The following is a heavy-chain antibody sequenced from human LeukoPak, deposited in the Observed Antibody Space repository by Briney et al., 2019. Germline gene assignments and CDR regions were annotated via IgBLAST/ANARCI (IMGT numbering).Heavy chain of an antibody. D-gene: IGHD3-22*01. CDR3: ELDSYDSSPSHIWFDP. CDR2: INKAGDSI. V-gene: IGHV3-48*03. J-gene: IGHJ5*02. Sequence: GGSLRLSCVGSGFTFSTYNMNWFRQAPGKWLEWVSYINKAGDSIYYAHSVKGRFTISRDNAKNSLYLQMSSLRVEDTAVYYCELDSYDSSPSHIWFDPWGQGTLVTVSS. CDR1: GFTFSTYN.